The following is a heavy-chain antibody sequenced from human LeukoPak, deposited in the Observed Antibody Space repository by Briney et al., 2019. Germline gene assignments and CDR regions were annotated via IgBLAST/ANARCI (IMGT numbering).Heavy chain of an antibody. V-gene: IGHV4-39*07. CDR3: ASSPYDSSGYYYYFDY. CDR1: GGSISSSSYY. CDR2: IYHSGST. J-gene: IGHJ4*02. Sequence: SETLSLTCTVSGGSISSSSYYWGWIRQPPGKGLEWIGSIYHSGSTYYNPSLKSRVTISVDTSKNQFSLKLSSVTAADTAVYYCASSPYDSSGYYYYFDYWGQGTLVTVSS. D-gene: IGHD3-22*01.